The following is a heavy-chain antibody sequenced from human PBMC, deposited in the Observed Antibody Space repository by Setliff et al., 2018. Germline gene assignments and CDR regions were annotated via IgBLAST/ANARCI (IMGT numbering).Heavy chain of an antibody. D-gene: IGHD3-3*01. CDR2: FHTGGST. J-gene: IGHJ5*02. V-gene: IGHV4-61*09. CDR3: ARAGPTVTFFRVLVISWWDP. CDR1: GDSISGGDYY. Sequence: SETLSLTCTVSGDSISGGDYYWTWIRQPAGKGLEWIGHFHTGGSTNYNRSLRSRVSISVDTSKNQFSLKLSSVTAADTATYYCARAGPTVTFFRVLVISWWDPWGQGSLVTVSS.